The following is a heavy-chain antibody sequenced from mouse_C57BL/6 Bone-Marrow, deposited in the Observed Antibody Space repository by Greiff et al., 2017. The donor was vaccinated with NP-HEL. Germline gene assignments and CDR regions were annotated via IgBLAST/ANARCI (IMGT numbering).Heavy chain of an antibody. CDR2: IDPSDSYT. V-gene: IGHV1-69*01. J-gene: IGHJ4*01. CDR3: ARSGLYYGNSFYAMDS. D-gene: IGHD2-1*01. Sequence: QVQLQQPGAELVMPGASVKLSCKASGYTFTSYWMHWVKQRPGQGLEWIGEIDPSDSYTNYNQKFKGKSTLTVDKSSSTAYMQLSSLTSEDSAVYYCARSGLYYGNSFYAMDSRGQGTSVTVSS. CDR1: GYTFTSYW.